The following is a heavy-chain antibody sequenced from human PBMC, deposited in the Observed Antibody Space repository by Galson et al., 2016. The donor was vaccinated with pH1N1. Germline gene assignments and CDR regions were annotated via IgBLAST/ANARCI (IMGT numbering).Heavy chain of an antibody. J-gene: IGHJ4*02. Sequence: SLRLSCAASGFTFSSYGFHWVRQAPGKGLEWVAVISYDGSNKYYADSVKGRFAISRDNSKNTLYLQMNSLRTEDTAVYYCARGSEYSGHEGFHWAQGTLVIVSS. CDR1: GFTFSSYG. V-gene: IGHV3-30*03. CDR3: ARGSEYSGHEGFH. D-gene: IGHD5-12*01. CDR2: ISYDGSNK.